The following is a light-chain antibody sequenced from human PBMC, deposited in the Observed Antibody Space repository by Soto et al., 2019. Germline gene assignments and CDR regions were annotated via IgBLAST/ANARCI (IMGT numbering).Light chain of an antibody. V-gene: IGKV1-39*01. CDR1: QSITTY. Sequence: DIQMTQSPSSLSASVGDRVTITCRASQSITTYLSWSQHKPGKAPKVLIYCASSLQTGVPSRFSGSGSGTDFTLTISSLQPEDFATYYCQQSFSTPNTFGQGTRLEIK. J-gene: IGKJ5*01. CDR3: QQSFSTPNT. CDR2: CAS.